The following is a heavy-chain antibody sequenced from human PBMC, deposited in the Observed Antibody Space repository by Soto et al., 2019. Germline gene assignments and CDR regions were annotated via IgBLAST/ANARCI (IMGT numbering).Heavy chain of an antibody. V-gene: IGHV4-39*02. CDR1: GGSISSSLYY. Sequence: PSETLSLTCTVSGGSISSSLYYWGWIRHPPGKGLEWIGSIYYSGSTYYNPSLKSRVTISVDTSKNQFSLKLSSVTAADTAVYYCAREDRGYYYYYGMVVWGKGTTVTVS. CDR3: AREDRGYYYYYGMVV. J-gene: IGHJ6*04. CDR2: IYYSGST. D-gene: IGHD3-16*01.